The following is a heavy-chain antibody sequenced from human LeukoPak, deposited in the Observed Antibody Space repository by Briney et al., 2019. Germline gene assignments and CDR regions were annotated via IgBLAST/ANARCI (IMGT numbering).Heavy chain of an antibody. V-gene: IGHV3-9*03. J-gene: IGHJ4*02. Sequence: PGGSLRLSCAASGFTFDDYAMHWVRQAPGKGLEWVSGISWNSGSIGYADSVKGRFTISRDNAKNSLYLQMNSLRAEDMALYYCAKDRRSIAAAGPLDYWGQGTLVTVSS. D-gene: IGHD6-13*01. CDR3: AKDRRSIAAAGPLDY. CDR1: GFTFDDYA. CDR2: ISWNSGSI.